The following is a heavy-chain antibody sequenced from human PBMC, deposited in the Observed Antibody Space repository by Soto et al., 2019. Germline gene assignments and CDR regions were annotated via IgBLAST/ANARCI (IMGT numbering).Heavy chain of an antibody. D-gene: IGHD5-12*01. Sequence: SVKVSCKASGGTFSSYAISWVRQAPGQGLEWMGGIIPIFGTANYAQKFQGRVTITAGKSTSTAYMELSSLRSEDTAVYYCARGPTIHDAFDIWGQGTMVTVSS. CDR3: ARGPTIHDAFDI. J-gene: IGHJ3*02. V-gene: IGHV1-69*06. CDR1: GGTFSSYA. CDR2: IIPIFGTA.